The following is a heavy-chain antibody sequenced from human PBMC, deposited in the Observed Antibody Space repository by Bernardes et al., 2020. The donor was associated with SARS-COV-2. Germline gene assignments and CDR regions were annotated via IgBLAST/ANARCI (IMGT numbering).Heavy chain of an antibody. V-gene: IGHV4-34*01. CDR1: GGSLSGYY. CDR2: INYSGST. Sequence: SETLSLTCAVYGGSLSGYYWNWIRQPPGKGLEWIGEINYSGSTNYNPSLKSRVTISVDTSKNQFSLKLSSVTAADTADYYCGRDPNGDYVGAFDFWGQGTMVTVSS. J-gene: IGHJ3*01. D-gene: IGHD4-17*01. CDR3: GRDPNGDYVGAFDF.